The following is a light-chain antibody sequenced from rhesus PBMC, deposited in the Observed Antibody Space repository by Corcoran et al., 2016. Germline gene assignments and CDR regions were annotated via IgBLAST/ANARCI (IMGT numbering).Light chain of an antibody. J-gene: IGKJ2*01. CDR1: QSISNW. CDR2: KAS. Sequence: DIQMTQSPSSLSASVGDTVTITCRASQSISNWLDWYQQKPGKAPNLLNYKASSLQSGVPSRFRGSGSWTDFTLTIRSLQPEDFAAYYCLQYSSSPYSFGQGTKVEI. V-gene: IGKV1-22*01. CDR3: LQYSSSPYS.